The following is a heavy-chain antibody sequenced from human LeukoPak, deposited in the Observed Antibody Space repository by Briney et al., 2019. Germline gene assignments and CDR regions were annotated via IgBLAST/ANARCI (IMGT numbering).Heavy chain of an antibody. V-gene: IGHV4-34*01. CDR3: ASYRRLCLGELVS. CDR1: GGSFSGYY. Sequence: SETLSLTCAVYGGSFSGYYWSWIRQPPGKGLEWIGEINHSGSTNYNPSLKSRVTISVDTSKNQFSLKLSSVTAADTAVYYCASYRRLCLGELVSWGQGTLVTVSS. D-gene: IGHD3-16*01. J-gene: IGHJ5*02. CDR2: INHSGST.